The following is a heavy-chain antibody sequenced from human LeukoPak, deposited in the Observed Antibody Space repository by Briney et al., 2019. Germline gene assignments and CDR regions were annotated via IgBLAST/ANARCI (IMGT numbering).Heavy chain of an antibody. CDR1: GYTFTSYD. CDR3: ARGYGSGSYPDFDY. V-gene: IGHV1-8*01. Sequence: ASVKVSCKASGYTFTSYDINWVGQATGKGLNGMGWMNPNSGNTGYAQKFQGRVTMTRNTSISTAYMELSSLRSEDTAVYYCARGYGSGSYPDFDYWGQGTLVTVSS. D-gene: IGHD3-10*01. CDR2: MNPNSGNT. J-gene: IGHJ4*02.